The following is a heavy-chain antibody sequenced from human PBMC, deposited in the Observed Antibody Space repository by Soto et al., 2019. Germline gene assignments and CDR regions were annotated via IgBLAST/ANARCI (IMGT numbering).Heavy chain of an antibody. D-gene: IGHD2-2*01. J-gene: IGHJ5*01. Sequence: EVQLVESGGGWVQPGGSLRLSCAASGFTFDDHAMHWVRQGPGKGLEWVSGISSNSASIAYADSVKGRFTISRDNPQHSIYLEINSMRQEDACVSYCAKCQRDCSSVSCCFWPRVYDSWGQGTLVPVSS. CDR3: AKCQRDCSSVSCCFWPRVYDS. V-gene: IGHV3-9*01. CDR2: ISSNSASI. CDR1: GFTFDDHA.